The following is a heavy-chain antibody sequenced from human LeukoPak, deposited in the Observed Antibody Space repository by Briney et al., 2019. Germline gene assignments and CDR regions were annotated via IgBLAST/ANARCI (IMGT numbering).Heavy chain of an antibody. D-gene: IGHD1-14*01. Sequence: PGRPLRLSCAASGFTFSSYAMHWVRQAPGKGLEWVAVISYDGSNKYYADSVKGRFTISRDNSKNTLYLQMNSLRAEDTAVYYCASNRYYFDYWGQGTLVAVSS. CDR3: ASNRYYFDY. CDR1: GFTFSSYA. CDR2: ISYDGSNK. V-gene: IGHV3-30-3*01. J-gene: IGHJ4*02.